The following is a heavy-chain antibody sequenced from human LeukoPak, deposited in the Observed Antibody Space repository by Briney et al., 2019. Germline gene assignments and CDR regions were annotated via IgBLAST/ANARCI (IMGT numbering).Heavy chain of an antibody. CDR1: GGSISSGDYY. V-gene: IGHV4-30-4*01. CDR3: ARSYSAEYFQH. Sequence: SETLSLTCTVSGGSISSGDYYWSWIRQPPGKGLEWIGYIYYSGSTYYDPSLKSRVTISVDTSKNQFSLKLSSVTAADTAVYYCARSYSAEYFQHWGQGTLVTVSS. CDR2: IYYSGST. D-gene: IGHD2-15*01. J-gene: IGHJ1*01.